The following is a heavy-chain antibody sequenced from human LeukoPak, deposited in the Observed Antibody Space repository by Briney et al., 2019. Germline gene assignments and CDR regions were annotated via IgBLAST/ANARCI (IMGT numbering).Heavy chain of an antibody. CDR3: ARLHSSREYYSDY. CDR1: GGSIRSSSYS. V-gene: IGHV4-39*01. D-gene: IGHD6-13*01. J-gene: IGHJ4*02. Sequence: SETLSLTCTVSGGSIRSSSYSWGWIRQPPGKGLEWLGSIYYSGTTYYNPSLRSRVTISVDTSKNQFSLKVSSVAAADTAVYYCARLHSSREYYSDYWGQGTLVTVSS. CDR2: IYYSGTT.